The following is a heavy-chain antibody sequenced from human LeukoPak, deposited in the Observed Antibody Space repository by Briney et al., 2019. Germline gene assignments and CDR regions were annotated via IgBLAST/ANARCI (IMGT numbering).Heavy chain of an antibody. D-gene: IGHD4-17*01. V-gene: IGHV4-39*01. J-gene: IGHJ4*02. CDR1: GGSISSSSYY. CDR3: ARQNDYGDSLYYFDY. CDR2: IYYSGST. Sequence: SETLSRTCTVSGGSISSSSYYWGWIRQAPGKGLEWIGSIYYSGSTYYNPSLKSRVTISVDTSKNQFSLKLSSVTAADTAVYYCARQNDYGDSLYYFDYWGQGTLVTVSS.